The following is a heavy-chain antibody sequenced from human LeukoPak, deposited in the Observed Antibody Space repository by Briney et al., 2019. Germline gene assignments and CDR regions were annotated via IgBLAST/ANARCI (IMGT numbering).Heavy chain of an antibody. Sequence: GRSLRLSCAASGFTFSSYAMHWVRQAPGKGLEWVAVISYDGSNKYYADSVKGRFTISRDNSKNTLYLQMNSLRAEDTAVYYCARGGRIQLWLNFDYWGHGTLVTVSS. D-gene: IGHD5-18*01. CDR3: ARGGRIQLWLNFDY. CDR1: GFTFSSYA. V-gene: IGHV3-30*04. CDR2: ISYDGSNK. J-gene: IGHJ4*01.